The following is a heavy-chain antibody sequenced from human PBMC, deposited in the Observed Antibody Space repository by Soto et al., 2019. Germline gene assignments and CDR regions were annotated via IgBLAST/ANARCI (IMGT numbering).Heavy chain of an antibody. V-gene: IGHV4-30-2*01. CDR3: AKRRTTRGIGAFDV. Sequence: QLQLQESGSRLVKPSQTLSLTCAVSGYSISSGGYSWSWIRQTPEKGLEWIDYIYHPGSPYYNPSLPSRVTISVVTSKNQFSLNLTSVTAADTAIYYCAKRRTTRGIGAFDVWGPGTMVTVSS. CDR1: GYSISSGGYS. J-gene: IGHJ3*01. D-gene: IGHD4-4*01. CDR2: IYHPGSP.